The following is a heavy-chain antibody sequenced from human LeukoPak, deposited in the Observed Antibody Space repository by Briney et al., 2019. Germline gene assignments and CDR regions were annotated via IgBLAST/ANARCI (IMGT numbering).Heavy chain of an antibody. D-gene: IGHD5-18*01. J-gene: IGHJ4*02. Sequence: PSETLSLTCAVYGGSFSGYYWSWIRQPPGKGLEWIGEINHSGSTNYNPSLKSRVTISVDTSKNQFSLKLSSVTAADTAVYYCAREVEYSYGSKAYYFDYWGQGTLVTVSS. CDR1: GGSFSGYY. V-gene: IGHV4-34*01. CDR3: AREVEYSYGSKAYYFDY. CDR2: INHSGST.